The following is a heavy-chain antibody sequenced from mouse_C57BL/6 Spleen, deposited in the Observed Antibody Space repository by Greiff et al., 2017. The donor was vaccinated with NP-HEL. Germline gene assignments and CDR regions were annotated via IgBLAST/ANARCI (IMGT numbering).Heavy chain of an antibody. CDR2: ISDGGSYT. J-gene: IGHJ4*01. CDR1: GFTFSSYA. D-gene: IGHD1-1*01. V-gene: IGHV5-4*01. CDR3: ARDSLYGSSLYYAMDY. Sequence: EVKLQESGGGLVKPGGSLKLSCAASGFTFSSYAMSWVRQTPEKRLEWVATISDGGSYTYYPDNVKGRFTISRDNAKNNLYLQMSHLKSEDTAMYYCARDSLYGSSLYYAMDYWGQGTSVTVSS.